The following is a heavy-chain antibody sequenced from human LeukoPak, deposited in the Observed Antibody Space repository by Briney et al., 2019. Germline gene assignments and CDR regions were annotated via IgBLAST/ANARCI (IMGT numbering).Heavy chain of an antibody. CDR3: ARDRALGSGKYYFDY. J-gene: IGHJ4*02. D-gene: IGHD3-16*01. Sequence: PSETLSLTCTVSGGSISSGSYYWNWIRQPAGKGLEWIGRIYTSGNTNYNPSLKSRVTISVDTSQNQFSLKLSSVTAEDTAVYYCARDRALGSGKYYFDYWGQGTLVTVSA. CDR1: GGSISSGSYY. CDR2: IYTSGNT. V-gene: IGHV4-61*02.